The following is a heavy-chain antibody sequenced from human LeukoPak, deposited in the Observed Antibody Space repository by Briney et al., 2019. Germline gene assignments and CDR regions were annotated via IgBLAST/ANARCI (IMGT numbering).Heavy chain of an antibody. D-gene: IGHD5-12*01. CDR3: ARDRGYSGYDVLFDY. CDR2: IKQDGSEK. V-gene: IGHV3-7*01. Sequence: GGSLRLSCAASGFTFSSHWMSWVRQSPGKGREWVANIKQDGSEKYYVDSVKGRFTISRDNAKNSLYLQMNSLRAEDTAVYYCARDRGYSGYDVLFDYWGQGTLVTVSS. J-gene: IGHJ4*02. CDR1: GFTFSSHW.